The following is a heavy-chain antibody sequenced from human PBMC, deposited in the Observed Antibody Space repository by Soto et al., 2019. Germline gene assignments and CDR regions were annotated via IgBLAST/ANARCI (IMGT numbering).Heavy chain of an antibody. CDR2: IWNDGSKE. J-gene: IGHJ4*02. CDR3: ARNNWGIDY. D-gene: IGHD7-27*01. V-gene: IGHV3-33*03. CDR1: GFTFSFIG. Sequence: PGVSMRLSCTASGFTFSFIGIHWVRQAPGKGLEWVAVIWNDGSKEFYADSVEGRFTISRDNVKNTLYLQMDSLRAEDTAVYYCARNNWGIDYWGQGVLVTVSS.